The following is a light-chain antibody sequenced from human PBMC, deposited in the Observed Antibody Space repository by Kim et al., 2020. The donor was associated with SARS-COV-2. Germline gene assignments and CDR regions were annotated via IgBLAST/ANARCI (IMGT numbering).Light chain of an antibody. V-gene: IGLV1-44*01. Sequence: RVTLSCHGSSSTFGGHFVNWYQQLPGTAPKVFIYNDNQRPSGVPDRFSGSRSGTSASLAISGLQSEDEADYYCATWDVTLNGWVFGGGTQLTVL. J-gene: IGLJ3*02. CDR1: SSTFGGHF. CDR3: ATWDVTLNGWV. CDR2: NDN.